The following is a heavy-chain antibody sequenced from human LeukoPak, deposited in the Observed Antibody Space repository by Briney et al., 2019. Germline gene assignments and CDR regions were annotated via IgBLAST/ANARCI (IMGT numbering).Heavy chain of an antibody. CDR1: GGSISSGGYY. V-gene: IGHV4-31*03. CDR3: ARGFKARPFNTVTTFWIHYYYGMDV. CDR2: INHSGST. D-gene: IGHD4-4*01. Sequence: SETLSLTCTVSGGSISSGGYYWSWIRQHPGKGLEWIGEINHSGSTNYNPSLKSRVTISVDTSKNQFSLKLSSVTAADTAVYYCARGFKARPFNTVTTFWIHYYYGMDVWGQGTTVTVSS. J-gene: IGHJ6*02.